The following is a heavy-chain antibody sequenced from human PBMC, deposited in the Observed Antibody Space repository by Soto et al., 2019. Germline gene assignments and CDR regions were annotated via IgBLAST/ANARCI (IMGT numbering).Heavy chain of an antibody. CDR1: GYTFTGYY. V-gene: IGHV1-46*01. J-gene: IGHJ4*02. CDR2: INPSGGST. D-gene: IGHD4-17*01. Sequence: GASVKVSCKASGYTFTGYYMHWVRQAPGQGLEWMGIINPSGGSTSYAQKFQGRVTMTRDTSTSTVYMELSSLRSEDTAVYYCARDRHLSDYGDYPGFVGYFDYWGQGTLVTVSS. CDR3: ARDRHLSDYGDYPGFVGYFDY.